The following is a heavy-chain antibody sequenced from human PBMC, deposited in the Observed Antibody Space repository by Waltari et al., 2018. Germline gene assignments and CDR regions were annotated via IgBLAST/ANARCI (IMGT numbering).Heavy chain of an antibody. CDR1: GDSVVSNY. CDR3: ARETRHGDWFDP. D-gene: IGHD3-16*01. J-gene: IGHJ5*02. V-gene: IGHV4-4*07. Sequence: QVQLHESGPGLVQPSETLSLSCSVFGDSVVSNYWSWIRQSAGKGMEWIGRIYVGGTTNYNPALSGRVSMSVDMSKNQIFLKIMSVTAADTGVYYCARETRHGDWFDPWGQGTLVTVSS. CDR2: IYVGGTT.